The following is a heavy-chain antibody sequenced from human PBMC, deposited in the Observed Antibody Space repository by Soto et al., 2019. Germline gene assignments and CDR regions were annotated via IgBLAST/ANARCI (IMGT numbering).Heavy chain of an antibody. CDR3: ARQHSWVAAAGTGVLLQIPIFDY. V-gene: IGHV4-39*01. CDR1: GGSISSSSYY. CDR2: IYYSGST. J-gene: IGHJ4*02. D-gene: IGHD6-13*01. Sequence: QLQLQESGPGLVKPSETLSLTCTVSGGSISSSSYYWVWIRQPPGQGLEWIGSIYYSGSTYYNPSLKSRVTISGDTSKNQFSLKLSSVTAADTAVYYCARQHSWVAAAGTGVLLQIPIFDYWGQGTLVTVSS.